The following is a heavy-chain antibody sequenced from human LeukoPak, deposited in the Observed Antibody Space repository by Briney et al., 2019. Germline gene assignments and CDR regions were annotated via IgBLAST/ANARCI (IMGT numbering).Heavy chain of an antibody. J-gene: IGHJ5*02. CDR3: ARGRSVLRYFDWLLGAPNWFDP. V-gene: IGHV4-34*01. Sequence: SETLSLTCAVYGGSSSGYYWSWIRQPPGKGLEWIGEINHSGSTNYNPSLKSRVTISVDTSKNQFSLKLSSVTAADTAVYYCARGRSVLRYFDWLLGAPNWFDPWGQGTLVTVSS. CDR2: INHSGST. CDR1: GGSSSGYY. D-gene: IGHD3-9*01.